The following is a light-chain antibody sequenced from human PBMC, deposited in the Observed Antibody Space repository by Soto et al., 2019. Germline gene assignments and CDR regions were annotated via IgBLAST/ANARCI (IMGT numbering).Light chain of an antibody. CDR3: QQYGSSPLT. CDR2: GAS. Sequence: EIVLTQSPGTLSLSPGERATLSCRASQSIRSSFFAWYQQKPGQAPRLIIYGASSRATGIPDRFSGSGSGTDFTLTISRLEPEDFAFYYWQQYGSSPLTFGPGTKVDIK. J-gene: IGKJ3*01. V-gene: IGKV3-20*01. CDR1: QSIRSSF.